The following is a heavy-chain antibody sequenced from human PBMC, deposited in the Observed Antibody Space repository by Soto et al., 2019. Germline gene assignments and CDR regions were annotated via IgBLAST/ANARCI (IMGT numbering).Heavy chain of an antibody. CDR2: ISYDGSNE. V-gene: IGHV3-30-3*01. Sequence: QVQLVESGGGVVQPGRSLRLSCAASGFTFSTYAVHWVRQAPGKGLEWVAVISYDGSNEYYADSVKGRFTISRDNSKNKPYLQMNSLRAEDTAVYYCARGGAGGYYGSGRTPNAFDIWGQGTMVTVSS. D-gene: IGHD3-10*01. CDR3: ARGGAGGYYGSGRTPNAFDI. J-gene: IGHJ3*02. CDR1: GFTFSTYA.